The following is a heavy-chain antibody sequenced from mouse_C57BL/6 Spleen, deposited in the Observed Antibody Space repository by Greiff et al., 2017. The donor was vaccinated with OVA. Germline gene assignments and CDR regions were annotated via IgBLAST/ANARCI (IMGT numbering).Heavy chain of an antibody. V-gene: IGHV1-64*01. CDR2: IHPNSGST. CDR1: GYTFTSYW. J-gene: IGHJ2*01. CDR3: ARAGWDGSFFDY. Sequence: VKLQESGAELVKPGASVKLSCKASGYTFTSYWMHWVKQRPGQGLEWIGMIHPNSGSTNYNEKFKSKATLTVDKSSSTAYMQLSSLTSEDSAVYYCARAGWDGSFFDYWGQGTTLTVAS. D-gene: IGHD2-3*01.